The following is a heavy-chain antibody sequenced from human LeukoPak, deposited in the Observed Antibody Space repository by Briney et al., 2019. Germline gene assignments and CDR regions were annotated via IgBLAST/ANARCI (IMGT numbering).Heavy chain of an antibody. CDR3: ARDPGRQYSSIADV. D-gene: IGHD6-19*01. V-gene: IGHV3-7*03. CDR1: GFSFSSYW. Sequence: GGSLRLSCAASGFSFSSYWMNWVRRAPGRGLEWLANIKEDGSKQYYVDSVKGRFTISRDNAKNSLYLQMDSLRAEDSAVYYCARDPGRQYSSIADVWGQGTTVTVSS. J-gene: IGHJ6*02. CDR2: IKEDGSKQ.